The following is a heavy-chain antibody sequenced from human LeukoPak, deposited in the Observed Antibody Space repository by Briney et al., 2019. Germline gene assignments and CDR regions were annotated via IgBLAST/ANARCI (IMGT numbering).Heavy chain of an antibody. V-gene: IGHV3-23*01. CDR3: DKDSMTVVIYYFDY. Sequence: GGSLRLSCAASGFTFSSYAMSWVRQAPGKGLEWVSAISGSGGSTYYADSVKGRFTISRDNSKNTLYLQMNSLRAEDTAVYYRDKDSMTVVIYYFDYWGQRTLVTVSS. J-gene: IGHJ4*02. D-gene: IGHD3-22*01. CDR1: GFTFSSYA. CDR2: ISGSGGST.